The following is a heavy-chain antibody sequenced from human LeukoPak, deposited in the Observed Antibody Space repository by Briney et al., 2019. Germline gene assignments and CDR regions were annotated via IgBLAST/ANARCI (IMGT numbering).Heavy chain of an antibody. D-gene: IGHD6-25*01. J-gene: IGHJ4*02. CDR2: ISYDGSNK. V-gene: IGHV3-30*04. CDR3: ARGGYDY. CDR1: GFTFSSYA. Sequence: GRSLRLSCAASGFTFSSYAMHWVRQAPGKGLEWVAVISYDGSNKYYADSVKGRFTISRDNSKNTLYLQMNSPRAEDTAVYYCARGGYDYWGQGTLVTVSS.